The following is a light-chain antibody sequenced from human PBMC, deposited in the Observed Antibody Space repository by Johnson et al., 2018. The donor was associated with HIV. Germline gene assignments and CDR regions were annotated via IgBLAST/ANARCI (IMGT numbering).Light chain of an antibody. V-gene: IGLV1-51*02. CDR3: GTWDSSLSSYV. CDR1: SSNIGNNY. Sequence: HSVLTQPPSVSAAPGQKVTISCSGSSSNIGNNYVSWYQQLPGTAPTLLIYENNKRPSGIPDRFSGSKSGTSATLGITGLQTGDEADYYCGTWDSSLSSYVFGTGTKVTVL. CDR2: ENN. J-gene: IGLJ1*01.